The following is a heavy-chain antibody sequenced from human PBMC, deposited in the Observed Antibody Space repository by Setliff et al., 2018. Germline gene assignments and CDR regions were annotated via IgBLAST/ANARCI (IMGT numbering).Heavy chain of an antibody. J-gene: IGHJ3*02. CDR2: IYHSGST. V-gene: IGHV4-38-2*01. Sequence: PSETLSLTCAVYGGSFSSHYWGWIRQPPGKGLEWIGSIYHSGSTYYNPSLKSRVTISVDTSKNQFSLKLSSVTAADTAVYYCARSAGIAMARRDIFDIWGQGTVVTVSS. D-gene: IGHD6-19*01. CDR1: GGSFSSHY. CDR3: ARSAGIAMARRDIFDI.